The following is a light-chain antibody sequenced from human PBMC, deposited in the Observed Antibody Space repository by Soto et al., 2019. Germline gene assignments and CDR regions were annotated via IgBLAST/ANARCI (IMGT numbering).Light chain of an antibody. Sequence: MVRPQTPAILSVSPGESATLSCRASQSVSSYLAWYQQKPGQAPRLLIYDASNRATGIPARFSGSGSGTDFTLTISSLEPEDFAVYYCQQRSNWPITFGQGTRLEI. CDR1: QSVSSY. CDR2: DAS. CDR3: QQRSNWPIT. V-gene: IGKV3-11*01. J-gene: IGKJ5*01.